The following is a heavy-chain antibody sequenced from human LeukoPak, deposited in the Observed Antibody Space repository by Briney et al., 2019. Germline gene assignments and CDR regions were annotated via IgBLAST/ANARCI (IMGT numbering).Heavy chain of an antibody. V-gene: IGHV1-2*02. J-gene: IGHJ4*02. CDR2: INPNSGGT. CDR3: ARDLKGFDY. CDR1: GYTFTGHY. Sequence: ASVKVSFKASGYTFTGHYMYWVRQAPGQGLEWMGWINPNSGGTNYAQKFQGRVTITGDTSISTAYMELSRLRPDDTAVYYCARDLKGFDYWGQGTLVTVSS.